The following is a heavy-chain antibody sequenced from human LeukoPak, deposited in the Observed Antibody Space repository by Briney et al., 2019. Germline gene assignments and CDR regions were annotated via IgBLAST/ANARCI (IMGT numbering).Heavy chain of an antibody. CDR2: ISSSGTTI. J-gene: IGHJ4*02. Sequence: PGGSLRLSCAASGFTFSSYEMNWVRQAPGKGLEWVSYISSSGTTIYYAGSVKGRFTVSRDNAKNSLYLQMNSLRAEDTAVYYCARETVRNYFDYWGQGTLVTVSS. D-gene: IGHD4-17*01. CDR1: GFTFSSYE. CDR3: ARETVRNYFDY. V-gene: IGHV3-48*03.